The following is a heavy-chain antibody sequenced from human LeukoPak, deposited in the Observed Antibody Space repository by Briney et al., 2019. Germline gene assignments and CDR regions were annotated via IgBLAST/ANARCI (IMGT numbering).Heavy chain of an antibody. CDR3: AKEYSGNYYYFDY. CDR2: MSGGGGST. D-gene: IGHD1-26*01. CDR1: GFTFSSYG. V-gene: IGHV3-23*01. J-gene: IGHJ4*02. Sequence: GGSLRLSCAASGFTFSSYGVSWVRQAPGKGLEWVSVMSGGGGSTYDADSVKGRFTISRDNSKNTLYLQMNSLRAEDTAVYYCAKEYSGNYYYFDYWGQGTLSPSPQ.